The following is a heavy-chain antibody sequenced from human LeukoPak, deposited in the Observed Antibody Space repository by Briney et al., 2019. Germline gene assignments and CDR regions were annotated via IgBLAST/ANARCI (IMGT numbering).Heavy chain of an antibody. V-gene: IGHV1-69*04. Sequence: GSSVKVSCKASGGTFSSYAISWVRQAPGQGLEWMGRIIPIFGIANYAQKFQGRVTITAEKSTSTTYMELSNLRSEDTAVYYCARGDGGDGYNTDYYLDYWGQGTLVTVSS. CDR3: ARGDGGDGYNTDYYLDY. D-gene: IGHD5-24*01. J-gene: IGHJ4*02. CDR2: IIPIFGIA. CDR1: GGTFSSYA.